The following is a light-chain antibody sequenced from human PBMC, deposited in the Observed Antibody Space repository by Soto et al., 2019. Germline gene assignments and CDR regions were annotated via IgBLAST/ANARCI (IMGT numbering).Light chain of an antibody. CDR2: GVS. J-gene: IGKJ1*01. Sequence: EIVLTQSPATLSLSPGEGASLSCRAGQNISTYLAWYQQRPGQVPRLLIYGVSKRAPAIPPRFSGSGSGTDFTLSVSGLETEDFATYYCQQRTNSPPWTFGQGTRVELK. CDR1: QNISTY. V-gene: IGKV3-11*01. CDR3: QQRTNSPPWT.